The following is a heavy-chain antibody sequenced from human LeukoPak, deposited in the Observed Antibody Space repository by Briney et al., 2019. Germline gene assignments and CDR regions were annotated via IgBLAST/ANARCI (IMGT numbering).Heavy chain of an antibody. CDR3: AREGHYFAMDV. J-gene: IGHJ6*02. V-gene: IGHV3-7*03. CDR2: IKPDGSEK. CDR1: GFTFNYYW. Sequence: GGSLRLSCAASGFTFNYYWMSWVRQTPGRGLEWLANIKPDGSEKYYVDSVRGRFTISRDNAKSSVHLQMNGLRAEDTAIYYCAREGHYFAMDVWGQGTTVTVSS.